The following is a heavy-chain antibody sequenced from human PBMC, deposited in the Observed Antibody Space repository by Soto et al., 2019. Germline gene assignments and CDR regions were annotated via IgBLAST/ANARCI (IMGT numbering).Heavy chain of an antibody. CDR2: INHSGNT. J-gene: IGHJ4*02. CDR3: LSARFDY. D-gene: IGHD6-19*01. Sequence: QVQLQQWGAGLLKPSETLSLTCVVHGASFNSNYWTWVRQPPGKGLEWIGEINHSGNTNYTASLGSRVTISVDTSKNQFSLNLASVTAADTAVYYCLSARFDYWGQGTLVTVSS. CDR1: GASFNSNY. V-gene: IGHV4-34*01.